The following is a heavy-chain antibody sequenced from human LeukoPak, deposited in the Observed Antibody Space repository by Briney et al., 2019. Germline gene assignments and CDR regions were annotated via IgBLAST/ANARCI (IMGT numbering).Heavy chain of an antibody. CDR3: GRHVRLFTDYFDY. D-gene: IGHD3-16*01. CDR2: INHSGST. CDR1: GGSFSGYY. V-gene: IGHV4-34*01. Sequence: SETLSLTCAVYGGSFSGYYWSWIRQPPGKGLEWIGEINHSGSTNYNPSLKSRVTISVDTSKNQFSLKLSSVTAADTAVYYCGRHVRLFTDYFDYWGQGTLVTVSS. J-gene: IGHJ4*02.